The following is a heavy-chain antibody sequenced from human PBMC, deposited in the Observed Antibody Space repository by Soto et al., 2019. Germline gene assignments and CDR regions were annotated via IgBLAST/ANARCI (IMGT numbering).Heavy chain of an antibody. D-gene: IGHD1-26*01. CDR1: GFTFSSYA. J-gene: IGHJ4*02. Sequence: GGSLRLSCAASGFTFSSYAMSWVRQAPGKGLEWVSAISGSGGSTYYADSVKGRFTISRDNSKNTLYLQMNSLRAEDTAVYYCAAGDLRWELRSFDYWGQGTLVTVSS. V-gene: IGHV3-23*01. CDR2: ISGSGGST. CDR3: AAGDLRWELRSFDY.